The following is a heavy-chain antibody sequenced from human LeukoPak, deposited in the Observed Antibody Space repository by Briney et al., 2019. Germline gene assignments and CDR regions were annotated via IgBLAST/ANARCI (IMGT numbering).Heavy chain of an antibody. CDR1: GGSISSYY. J-gene: IGHJ4*02. V-gene: IGHV4-59*08. CDR3: ARHGSGSYLGYFDY. D-gene: IGHD1-26*01. Sequence: SETLSLTCTVSGGSISSYYWSWLRQPPGKGLEWIGYIYYSGSTNYNPSLKSRVTISVDTSKNQFSLKLSSVTAADTAVYYCARHGSGSYLGYFDYWGQGTLVTVSS. CDR2: IYYSGST.